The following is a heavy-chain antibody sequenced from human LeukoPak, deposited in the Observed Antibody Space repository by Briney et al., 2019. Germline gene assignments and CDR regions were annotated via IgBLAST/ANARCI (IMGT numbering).Heavy chain of an antibody. CDR2: ISYDGSNK. Sequence: TGGSLRLSCAASGFTFSSYGMHWVRQAPGKGLEWVAVISYDGSNKYYADSVKGRFTISGDNSKNTLYLQMNSLRAEDTAVYYCAKGAYSSGWYISAFDIWGQGTMVTVSS. V-gene: IGHV3-30*18. D-gene: IGHD6-19*01. CDR1: GFTFSSYG. CDR3: AKGAYSSGWYISAFDI. J-gene: IGHJ3*02.